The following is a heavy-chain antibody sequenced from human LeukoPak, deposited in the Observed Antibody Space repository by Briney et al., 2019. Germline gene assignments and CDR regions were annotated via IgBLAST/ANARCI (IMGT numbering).Heavy chain of an antibody. CDR1: GGTFSSYA. V-gene: IGHV1-69*13. D-gene: IGHD2-2*01. J-gene: IGHJ4*02. Sequence: SEKVSCKASGGTFSSYAISWVRQAPAQGLEWMGGIIPIFGTANYAQKFQGRVTITADESTSTAYMELSSLRSEDTAVYYCARSYNSVPAALDYWGQGTLVTVSS. CDR2: IIPIFGTA. CDR3: ARSYNSVPAALDY.